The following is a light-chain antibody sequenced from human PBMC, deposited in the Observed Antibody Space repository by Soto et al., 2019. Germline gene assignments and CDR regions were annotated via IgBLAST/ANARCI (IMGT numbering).Light chain of an antibody. V-gene: IGKV3-15*01. CDR3: QQNRNWPRT. Sequence: ETVMTQSPATLSVSPGEGATLSCRASQSVGSSLAWYQQTPGRAPRLLIYGATTRATDIPARFSGSGSGTKFPLTTSSTPSETFVVYYSQQNRNWPRTFGQGTKVEIK. CDR2: GAT. J-gene: IGKJ1*01. CDR1: QSVGSS.